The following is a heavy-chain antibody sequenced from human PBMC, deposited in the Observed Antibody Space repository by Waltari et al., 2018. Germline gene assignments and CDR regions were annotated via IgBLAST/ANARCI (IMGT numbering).Heavy chain of an antibody. D-gene: IGHD6-19*01. CDR3: AREYNDGWYFDY. V-gene: IGHV3-66*01. Sequence: EVHLVASGGGSVQPGGSLRLSCAASALIIQTNCLTWVRQAPGEGLEWVSTIDAGGITKYADSVNGRFTISRDNSKNTLSLQMNSLRVDDTAMYYCAREYNDGWYFDYWGRGTLVTVSS. J-gene: IGHJ4*02. CDR2: IDAGGIT. CDR1: ALIIQTNC.